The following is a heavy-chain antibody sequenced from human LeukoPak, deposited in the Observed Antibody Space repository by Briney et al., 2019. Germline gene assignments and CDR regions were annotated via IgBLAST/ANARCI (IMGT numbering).Heavy chain of an antibody. Sequence: PGGSLRLSCSVSAFTFSSHWMNWVRQAPGKGLEGVVTIKYDESTKYYADSVKGRFTSTRDNANNSMYLQMDSLRAEDTDVYYCAKAAYCGTDCHYYFEYWGQGTLVIVSS. CDR3: AKAAYCGTDCHYYFEY. CDR1: AFTFSSHW. J-gene: IGHJ4*02. CDR2: IKYDESTK. V-gene: IGHV3-7*05. D-gene: IGHD2-21*02.